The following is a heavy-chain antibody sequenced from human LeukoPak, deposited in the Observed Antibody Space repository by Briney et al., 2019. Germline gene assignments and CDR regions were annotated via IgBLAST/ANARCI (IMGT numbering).Heavy chain of an antibody. J-gene: IGHJ4*02. CDR2: IKNDGSNT. CDR3: AREVAAGLDY. CDR1: GFTFSSYW. D-gene: IGHD6-13*01. V-gene: IGHV3-74*01. Sequence: GGSLRLSCAASGFTFSSYWMHWVRQAPGKGLVWVSRIKNDGSNTTYADSVKGRFTISRDNAKNTLYLQMNSLRAEDTAVYYCAREVAAGLDYWGQGTQVTVSS.